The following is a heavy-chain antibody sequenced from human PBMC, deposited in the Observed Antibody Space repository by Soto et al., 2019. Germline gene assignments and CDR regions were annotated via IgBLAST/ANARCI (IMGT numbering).Heavy chain of an antibody. CDR2: SSGSCGST. J-gene: IGHJ3*02. D-gene: IGHD3-22*01. Sequence: PGGSLRLSCAASGFTFSSYAMSWVRQAPGKGLEWVSASSGSCGSTYYADSVKGRFTISRDNSKNTLYLQMNSLRAEDTAVYYCAKQGSSGYPSGAFDIWGQGTMVTVSS. CDR1: GFTFSSYA. CDR3: AKQGSSGYPSGAFDI. V-gene: IGHV3-23*01.